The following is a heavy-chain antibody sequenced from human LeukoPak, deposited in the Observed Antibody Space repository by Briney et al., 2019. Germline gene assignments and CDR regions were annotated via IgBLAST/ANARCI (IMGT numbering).Heavy chain of an antibody. D-gene: IGHD2-15*01. Sequence: NPSETLSLTCTVSGASISSYYWSWIRQPPGKGLEWIGYIYTSGSTNYNPSLKSRVTISVDPSKNQFSLKLSSVTAADTAVYYCASGLAAKALYFDYWGQGTLVTVSS. CDR2: IYTSGST. J-gene: IGHJ4*02. CDR1: GASISSYY. CDR3: ASGLAAKALYFDY. V-gene: IGHV4-4*09.